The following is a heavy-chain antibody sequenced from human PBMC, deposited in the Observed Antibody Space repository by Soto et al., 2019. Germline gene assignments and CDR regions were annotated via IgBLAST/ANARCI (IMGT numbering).Heavy chain of an antibody. D-gene: IGHD3-3*01. V-gene: IGHV4-34*01. J-gene: IGHJ6*03. CDR2: INHSGST. CDR1: GGSVSDYY. Sequence: PSGTLSLTCTVSGGSVSDYYWSWIRQAPGKGLEWIGEINHSGSTNYNPSLKSRVTISVDTSKNQFSLKLTSVTAADTAVYYCAREIRDFWSGGHYYYYYMDVWDKGATVTVSS. CDR3: AREIRDFWSGGHYYYYYMDV.